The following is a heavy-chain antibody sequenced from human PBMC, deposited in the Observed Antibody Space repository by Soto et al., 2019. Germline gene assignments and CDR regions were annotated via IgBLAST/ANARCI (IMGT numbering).Heavy chain of an antibody. CDR2: IRSKTNSYAT. CDR1: GFTFGGSA. J-gene: IGHJ4*02. D-gene: IGHD6-19*01. Sequence: SLRLSCAASGFTFGGSAMHWVRQASGQGLEWVGHIRSKTNSYATAYAESVKGRFTISRDDSMNTAYLQMNSLKTEDTAVYFCTRQTDAVQWLVVPTDYNFDYWGQGTLVTVSS. V-gene: IGHV3-73*01. CDR3: TRQTDAVQWLVVPTDYNFDY.